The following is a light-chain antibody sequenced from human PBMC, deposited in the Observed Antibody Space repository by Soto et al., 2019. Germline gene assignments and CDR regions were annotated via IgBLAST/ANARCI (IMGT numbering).Light chain of an antibody. CDR1: QSVSSSY. V-gene: IGKV3-20*01. CDR2: GAS. Sequence: EIVLTQSPGTLSLSPGERATLSCRASQSVSSSYLAWYQQKPGQAPRLLIYGASSRATGIPDRFSGSGSGTDFTLTISRLEPEDFAVYYCQQYVGSAPLTFGGGTKVDIK. J-gene: IGKJ4*01. CDR3: QQYVGSAPLT.